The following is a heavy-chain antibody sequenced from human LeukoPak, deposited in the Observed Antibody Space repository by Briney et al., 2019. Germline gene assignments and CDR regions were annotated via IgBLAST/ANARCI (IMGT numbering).Heavy chain of an antibody. Sequence: SETLSLTCTVSGGSISSGSYYWSWIRQPAGKGLEWIGRIYTSGSTNYNPSLKGRVTISVDTSKNQFSLKLSSVTAADTAVYYCARALVDYYDSSGYYHPDWYFDLWGRGTLVTVSS. V-gene: IGHV4-61*02. CDR3: ARALVDYYDSSGYYHPDWYFDL. CDR2: IYTSGST. D-gene: IGHD3-22*01. J-gene: IGHJ2*01. CDR1: GGSISSGSYY.